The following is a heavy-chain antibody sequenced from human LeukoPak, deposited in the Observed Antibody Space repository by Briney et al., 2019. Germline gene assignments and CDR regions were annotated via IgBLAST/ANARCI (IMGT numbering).Heavy chain of an antibody. D-gene: IGHD6-13*01. J-gene: IGHJ4*02. V-gene: IGHV3-21*01. Sequence: GGSLGLSCAASGFTFSSYSMNWVRQAPGKGLEWVSSISSSSSYIYYADSVKGRFTISRDNAKNSLYLQMNSLRAEDTAVYYCARAPQQLVDYWGQGTLVTVSS. CDR1: GFTFSSYS. CDR3: ARAPQQLVDY. CDR2: ISSSSSYI.